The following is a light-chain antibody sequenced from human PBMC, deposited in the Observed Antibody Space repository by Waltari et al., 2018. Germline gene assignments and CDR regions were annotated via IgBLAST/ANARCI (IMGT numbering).Light chain of an antibody. J-gene: IGKJ5*01. CDR3: QQLKSFLFT. Sequence: EIVLTQSPGTLSLSPGETATLSCRASQNIATYLAWFQQRPGQAPRLLIYDSSNRAPGIPARFSGSGSGTDFTLTISSLQPEDFATYYCQQLKSFLFTFGQGTRLDIK. CDR1: QNIATY. CDR2: DSS. V-gene: IGKV3-11*01.